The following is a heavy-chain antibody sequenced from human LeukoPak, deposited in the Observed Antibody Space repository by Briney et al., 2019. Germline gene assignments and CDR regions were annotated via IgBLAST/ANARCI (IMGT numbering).Heavy chain of an antibody. V-gene: IGHV3-48*02. CDR3: ARDLTSVPTR. CDR2: ISSSGNTK. Sequence: GGSLRLSSAGSGFTFSSVSMSWVRQAPGKGLEWVSYISSSGNTKHYVDSVKGRFTISRDNAKNSVYLQMNSLRNEDTAVYYCARDLTSVPTRWGQGTLVTVSS. CDR1: GFTFSSVS. D-gene: IGHD4-17*01. J-gene: IGHJ4*02.